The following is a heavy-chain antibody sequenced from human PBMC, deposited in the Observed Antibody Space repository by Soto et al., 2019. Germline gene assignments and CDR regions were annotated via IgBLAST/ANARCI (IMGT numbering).Heavy chain of an antibody. J-gene: IGHJ5*02. V-gene: IGHV3-23*01. CDR1: GFTFSSYA. CDR3: VKDLRPNRGWFGP. CDR2: ISGDGTRT. D-gene: IGHD3-3*01. Sequence: GGSLRLSCAASGFTFSSYAMHWVRQAPGKGLGWVSGISGDGTRTYYGDSVKGRFTISRDNSKNTVFLQMNSLRVEDTALYYCVKDLRPNRGWFGPWGQGTRVTVSS.